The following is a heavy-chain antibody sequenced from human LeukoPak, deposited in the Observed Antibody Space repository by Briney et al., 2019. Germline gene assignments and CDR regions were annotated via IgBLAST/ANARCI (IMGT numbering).Heavy chain of an antibody. D-gene: IGHD3-10*01. J-gene: IGHJ4*02. Sequence: PSETLSLTCTVSGGSISSYYWSRIRQPPGKGLEWIGYIYYSGSTNYNPSLKSRVTISVDTSKNQFSLKLSSVTAADTAVYYCARDRGMENKEIYWGQGTLVTVSS. CDR1: GGSISSYY. CDR2: IYYSGST. V-gene: IGHV4-59*01. CDR3: ARDRGMENKEIY.